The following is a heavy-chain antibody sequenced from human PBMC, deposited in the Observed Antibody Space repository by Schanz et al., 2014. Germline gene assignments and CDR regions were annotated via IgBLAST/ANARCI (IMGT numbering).Heavy chain of an antibody. Sequence: QVQLVQSGAEVKKPGASVKVSCKASGYTFTSYGISWVRQAPGQGLEWMGWISAYNGNTKYPQKLQGRVTMTTDTATSTAYMELRSLRSDDTAVYYCARDAADFYDILTEEDSRGQGTLVAVSS. CDR3: ARDAADFYDILTEEDS. V-gene: IGHV1-18*01. J-gene: IGHJ5*01. D-gene: IGHD3-9*01. CDR2: ISAYNGNT. CDR1: GYTFTSYG.